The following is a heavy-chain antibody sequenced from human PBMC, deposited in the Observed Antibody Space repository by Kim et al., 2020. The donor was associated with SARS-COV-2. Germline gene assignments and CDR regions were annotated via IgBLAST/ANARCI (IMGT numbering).Heavy chain of an antibody. CDR1: GFTFSSYS. V-gene: IGHV3-21*01. CDR2: ISSSSSYI. CDR3: ARDPGYSSGMTNA. Sequence: GGSLRLSCAASGFTFSSYSMNWVRQAPRKGLEWVSSISSSSSYIYYADSVKGRFTISRDNAKNSLYLQLNSLRAEDTAVYYCARDPGYSSGMTNAWGQGTLVTVSS. J-gene: IGHJ5*02. D-gene: IGHD6-19*01.